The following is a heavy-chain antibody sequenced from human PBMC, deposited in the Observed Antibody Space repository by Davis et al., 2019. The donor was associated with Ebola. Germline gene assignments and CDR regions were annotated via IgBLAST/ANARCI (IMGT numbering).Heavy chain of an antibody. J-gene: IGHJ4*02. CDR1: GGSFSGYY. CDR3: ARAISGYSSGWTYHFDY. Sequence: MPSETLSLTCAVYGGSFSGYYWSWIRQPPGKGLEWIGEINHSGSTNYNPSLKSRVTISVDTSKNQFSLKPSSVSAADTAVYYCARAISGYSSGWTYHFDYWGQGTLVTVSS. V-gene: IGHV4-34*01. CDR2: INHSGST. D-gene: IGHD6-19*01.